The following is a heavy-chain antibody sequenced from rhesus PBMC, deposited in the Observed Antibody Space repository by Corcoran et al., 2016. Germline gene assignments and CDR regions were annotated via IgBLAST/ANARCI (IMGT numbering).Heavy chain of an antibody. D-gene: IGHD2-27*01. J-gene: IGHJ4*01. V-gene: IGHV4-122*02. CDR3: AREILTAILDY. CDR1: GGSISSGYYY. Sequence: QVQLQESGPGLVKPSETLSLTCAVSGGSISSGYYYWSWIRQPPGKGLEWIGYIPCSGGTSYIPALKSRVTISRDTSKNLFSLKLSSVTAADTAVYYCAREILTAILDYWGQGVLVTVSS. CDR2: IPCSGGT.